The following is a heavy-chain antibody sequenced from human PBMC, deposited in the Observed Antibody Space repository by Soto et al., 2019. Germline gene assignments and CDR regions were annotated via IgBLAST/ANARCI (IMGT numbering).Heavy chain of an antibody. D-gene: IGHD2-15*01. CDR1: GGSFSGSY. CDR2: INHSGRT. CDR3: ANGRREAVVGDY. V-gene: IGHV4-34*01. J-gene: IGHJ4*02. Sequence: SETLSLTCAVYGGSFSGSYWSWIRQPPGKGLEWIGEINHSGRTNYNPSLKSGVTMSLETSKNQFPVKLSSVTAADTAVYYCANGRREAVVGDYWGQGTLVTVSS.